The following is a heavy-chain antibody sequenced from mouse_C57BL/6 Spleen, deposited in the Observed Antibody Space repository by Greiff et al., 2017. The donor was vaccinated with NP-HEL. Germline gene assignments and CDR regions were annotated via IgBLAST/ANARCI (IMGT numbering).Heavy chain of an antibody. V-gene: IGHV1-82*01. J-gene: IGHJ2*01. CDR2: IYPGDGDT. D-gene: IGHD2-4*01. CDR1: GYAFSSSW. CDR3: ARLRRRGYFDY. Sequence: QVQLQQSGPELVKPGASVKISCKASGYAFSSSWMNWVKQRPGKGLEWIGLIYPGDGDTNYNGKFKGKATLTADKSSSTAYMQLSSLTSEDSAVYFCARLRRRGYFDYWGQGTTLTVSS.